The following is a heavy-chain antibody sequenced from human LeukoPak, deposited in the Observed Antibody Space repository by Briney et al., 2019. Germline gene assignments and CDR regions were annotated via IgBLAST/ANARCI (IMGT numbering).Heavy chain of an antibody. CDR2: INPNSGGT. D-gene: IGHD3-10*01. CDR1: GGTFSNYA. CDR3: ARDQGDLPTDY. V-gene: IGHV1-2*02. J-gene: IGHJ4*02. Sequence: ASVKVSCKASGGTFSNYAISWVRQAPGQGLEWMGWINPNSGGTNYAQKFQGRVTMTRDTSISTAYMELSRLRSDDTAVYYCARDQGDLPTDYWGQGTLVTVSS.